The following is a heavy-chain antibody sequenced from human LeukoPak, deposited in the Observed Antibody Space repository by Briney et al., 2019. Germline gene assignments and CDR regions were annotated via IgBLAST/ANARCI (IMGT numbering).Heavy chain of an antibody. CDR3: ARGGLGILLWFGEYQGY. J-gene: IGHJ4*02. D-gene: IGHD3-10*01. Sequence: PGGSLRLSCAASGFTFSSYSMNWVRQAPGKGLESVSSISSSSSYIYYADSVKGRFTISRDNAKNSLYLQMNSLRAEDTAVYYCARGGLGILLWFGEYQGYWGQGTLVTVSS. V-gene: IGHV3-21*01. CDR1: GFTFSSYS. CDR2: ISSSSSYI.